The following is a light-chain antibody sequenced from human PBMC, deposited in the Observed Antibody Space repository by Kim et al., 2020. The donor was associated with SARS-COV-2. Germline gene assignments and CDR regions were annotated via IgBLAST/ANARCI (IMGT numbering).Light chain of an antibody. J-gene: IGKJ4*01. Sequence: YAWERATLPRRASQSVRSSYLAWYQQKPGQAPRLLIYGASSRATGIPDRFSGSGSGKDFTLTISRLEPEDFAVYYCQQYGSSPLTFGGGTKVDIK. CDR3: QQYGSSPLT. CDR2: GAS. V-gene: IGKV3-20*01. CDR1: QSVRSSY.